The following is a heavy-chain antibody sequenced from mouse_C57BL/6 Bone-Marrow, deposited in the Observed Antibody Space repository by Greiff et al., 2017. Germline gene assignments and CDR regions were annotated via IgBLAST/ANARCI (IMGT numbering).Heavy chain of an antibody. CDR2: ISYDGSN. Sequence: ESGPGLVKPSQSLSLTCSVSGYFITSGYYWNWIRQFPGNKLEWMGYISYDGSNNYNPSLKNRISITRDTSTNQFFLKLNSVTTEDTATYYCARCDAWFAYWGQGTLVTVSA. CDR1: GYFITSGYY. J-gene: IGHJ3*01. D-gene: IGHD2-3*01. CDR3: ARCDAWFAY. V-gene: IGHV3-6*01.